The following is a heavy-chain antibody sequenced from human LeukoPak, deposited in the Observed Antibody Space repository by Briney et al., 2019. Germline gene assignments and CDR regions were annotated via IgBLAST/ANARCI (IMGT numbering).Heavy chain of an antibody. V-gene: IGHV4-39*01. CDR3: ASGITGTTLDY. CDR2: IYDSGST. CDR1: GGSIRSSYYY. Sequence: PSETLSLTCTVSGGSIRSSYYYWGWIRQPPGKGLEWIGSIYDSGSTYYNPSLKSRVTISVDTSKNQFSLKLNSVTAADTAVYYCASGITGTTLDYWGQGTLVTVSS. D-gene: IGHD1-20*01. J-gene: IGHJ4*02.